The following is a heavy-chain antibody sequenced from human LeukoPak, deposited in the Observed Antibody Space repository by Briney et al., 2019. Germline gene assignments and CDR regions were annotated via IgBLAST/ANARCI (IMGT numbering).Heavy chain of an antibody. V-gene: IGHV4-4*07. J-gene: IGHJ3*02. Sequence: SETLSLTCTVSGGSISSYYWSWIRQPAGQGLEWIGRIYTSGSTNYNPSLKSRVTMSADTSKNQFSLKLSSVTAADTAVYYCASEGYFDSSGYYGTIWGQGTMVTVSS. CDR3: ASEGYFDSSGYYGTI. D-gene: IGHD3-22*01. CDR1: GGSISSYY. CDR2: IYTSGST.